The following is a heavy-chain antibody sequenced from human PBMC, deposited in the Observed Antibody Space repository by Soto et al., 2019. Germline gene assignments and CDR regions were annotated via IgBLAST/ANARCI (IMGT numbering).Heavy chain of an antibody. CDR1: GFTFSSDW. D-gene: IGHD6-6*01. Sequence: PGGAPGLSCAASGFTFSSDWVSGVRPAPGKGLEWVANIKQDGSEKYYVDSVKGRFTISRDNAKNSLYLQMNSLRAEDTAVYYCARGGIAARPGTYFDYWGQGTLVTVSS. J-gene: IGHJ4*02. CDR2: IKQDGSEK. V-gene: IGHV3-7*01. CDR3: ARGGIAARPGTYFDY.